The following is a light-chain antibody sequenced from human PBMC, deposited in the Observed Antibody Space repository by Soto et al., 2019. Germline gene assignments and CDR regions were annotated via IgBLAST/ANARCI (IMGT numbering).Light chain of an antibody. J-gene: IGLJ2*01. V-gene: IGLV1-36*01. CDR1: SSNIGDNG. CDR3: AAWDDTLNGVV. Sequence: QSVLTQPPSVSGAPRQRVIISCSGSSSNIGDNGVSWYQQFPGKAPKLLIFFDDVRPSGVSDRFSGSKSDTSASLAISGLQSKDEADYYCAAWDDTLNGVVFGGGTKLTVL. CDR2: FDD.